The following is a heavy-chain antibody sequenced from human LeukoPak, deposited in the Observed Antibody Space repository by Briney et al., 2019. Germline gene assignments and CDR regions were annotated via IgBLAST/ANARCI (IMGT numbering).Heavy chain of an antibody. Sequence: ASVKVSCKASDYTFTSYGINWVRQAPGQGLEWMGWISAYNGNTNYAQKLQGRVTMTTDTSTSTAYMELRSLRSDDTAVYYCARLKGSGRPFDYWGQGTLVTVSS. CDR3: ARLKGSGRPFDY. J-gene: IGHJ4*02. D-gene: IGHD3-10*01. V-gene: IGHV1-18*01. CDR2: ISAYNGNT. CDR1: DYTFTSYG.